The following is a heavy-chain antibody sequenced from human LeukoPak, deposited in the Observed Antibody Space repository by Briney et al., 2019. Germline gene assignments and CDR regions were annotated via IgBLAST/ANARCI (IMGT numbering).Heavy chain of an antibody. Sequence: PGGSLRLSCAASGFTFSSYGMSWVRQAPGKGLEWVANIKQDGSEKYYVDSVKGRFTISRDNAKNSLYLQMNSLRAEDTAVYYCARDPYNGYYGDDYYYYMDVWGKGTTVTISS. V-gene: IGHV3-7*01. CDR1: GFTFSSYG. CDR3: ARDPYNGYYGDDYYYYMDV. D-gene: IGHD4-17*01. CDR2: IKQDGSEK. J-gene: IGHJ6*03.